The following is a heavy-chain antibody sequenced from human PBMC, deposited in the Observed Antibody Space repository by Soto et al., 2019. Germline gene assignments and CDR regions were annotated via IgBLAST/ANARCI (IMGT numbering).Heavy chain of an antibody. CDR2: ISYDGSNT. Sequence: QVQLVESGGGVVQPGWSLRLSCAASGFSISDYGMEWVRQAPGKGLEWEALISYDGSNTYYADSVKGRFTISRDNSKDTLFLQMTGLRREDTAVYYCAKGAGDRLSLGMDVWGQGTTVTVSS. CDR3: AKGAGDRLSLGMDV. D-gene: IGHD1-26*01. V-gene: IGHV3-30*18. CDR1: GFSISDYG. J-gene: IGHJ6*02.